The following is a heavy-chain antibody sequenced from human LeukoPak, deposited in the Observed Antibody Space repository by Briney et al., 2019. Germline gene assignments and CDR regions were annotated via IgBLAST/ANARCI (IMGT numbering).Heavy chain of an antibody. V-gene: IGHV3-23*01. D-gene: IGHD2-8*01. CDR1: GFTFSSYW. Sequence: PGGSLRLSCAASGFTFSSYWMNWARQAPGKGLEWVSSIRGSGGSTYYADSVKGRFAISRDNSKNTLYLQINSLRAEDTVIYYCAKESVYFYNMDVWGQGTTVTVSS. CDR2: IRGSGGST. J-gene: IGHJ6*02. CDR3: AKESVYFYNMDV.